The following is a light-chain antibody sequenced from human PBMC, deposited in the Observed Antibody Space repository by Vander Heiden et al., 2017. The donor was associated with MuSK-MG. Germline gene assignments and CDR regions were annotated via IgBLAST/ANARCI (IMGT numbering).Light chain of an antibody. J-gene: IGKJ4*01. V-gene: IGKV3-15*01. CDR2: GAS. Sequence: EIVMTQSPAHLSVSSGESATLSCRASHSVSSNLAWYPQRPGHAPRLLIYGASTRATGIPARFSGSWSGTEFTLTMRSLQSEDFAIYYCQQYNTGPGLTFGGGTRVEMK. CDR1: HSVSSN. CDR3: QQYNTGPGLT.